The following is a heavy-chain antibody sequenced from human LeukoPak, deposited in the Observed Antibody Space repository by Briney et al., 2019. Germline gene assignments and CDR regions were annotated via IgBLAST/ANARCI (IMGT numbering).Heavy chain of an antibody. CDR3: ASPDYGGNSDY. V-gene: IGHV1-69*13. D-gene: IGHD4-23*01. CDR1: GGTFSSYA. Sequence: SVKVSCKASGGTFSSYAISWVRQAPGQGLEWMGGIIPIFGTANYAQKFQGRVTITADESTSTAYMEVSSLRSEDTAVYYCASPDYGGNSDYWGQGTLVTVSS. J-gene: IGHJ4*02. CDR2: IIPIFGTA.